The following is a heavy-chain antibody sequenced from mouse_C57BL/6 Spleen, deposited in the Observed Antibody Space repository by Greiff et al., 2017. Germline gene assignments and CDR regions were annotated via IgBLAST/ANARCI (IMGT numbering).Heavy chain of an antibody. V-gene: IGHV3-6*01. CDR3: ARDQAYSNYGDYAMDY. CDR2: ISYDGSN. D-gene: IGHD2-5*01. J-gene: IGHJ4*01. Sequence: EVKLQQSGPGLVKPSQSLSLTCSVTGYSITSGYYWNWIRQFPGNKLEWMGYISYDGSNNYNPSLKNRISITRDTSKNQFFLKLNSVTTEDTATYYCARDQAYSNYGDYAMDYWGQGTSVTVSS. CDR1: GYSITSGYY.